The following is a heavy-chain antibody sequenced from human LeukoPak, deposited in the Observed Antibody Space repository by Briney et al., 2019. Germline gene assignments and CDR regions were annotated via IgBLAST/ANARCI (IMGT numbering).Heavy chain of an antibody. V-gene: IGHV1-69*01. CDR1: GGTFSIYA. J-gene: IGHJ3*02. CDR2: LIPIFGTA. Sequence: SVTVSFTASGGTFSIYAISWVRQAPGQGLEWMGGLIPIFGTANYAQKFQGRVTITSDESTSTAYMELSSLRSEDTAVYYCARGPKEIYYYDGSGLNDAFDIWGQGTMVTVSS. D-gene: IGHD3-22*01. CDR3: ARGPKEIYYYDGSGLNDAFDI.